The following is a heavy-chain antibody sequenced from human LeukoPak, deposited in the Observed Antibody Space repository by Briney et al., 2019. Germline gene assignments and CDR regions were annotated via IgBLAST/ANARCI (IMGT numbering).Heavy chain of an antibody. Sequence: PGGSLRLSCVASGFTVSSNYMSWVRQAPGKGLEWVSVIYSAGNTYYADSEKGRFTISRHNSENTLYLHMNSLRVEDTAVYFCARGGTPGYSSGRIDYWGQGTLVTVSS. V-gene: IGHV3-53*04. J-gene: IGHJ4*02. D-gene: IGHD6-19*01. CDR1: GFTVSSNY. CDR2: IYSAGNT. CDR3: ARGGTPGYSSGRIDY.